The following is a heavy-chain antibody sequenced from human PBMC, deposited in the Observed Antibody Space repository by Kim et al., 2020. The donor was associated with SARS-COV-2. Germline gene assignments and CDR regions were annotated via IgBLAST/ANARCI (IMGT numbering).Heavy chain of an antibody. D-gene: IGHD3-9*01. V-gene: IGHV3-30-3*01. CDR2: ISYDGSNK. J-gene: IGHJ6*02. CDR1: GFTFSSYA. Sequence: GGSLRLSCAASGFTFSSYAMHWVRQAPGNGLEWVAVISYDGSNKYYADSVKGRFTISRDNSKNTLYLQMNSLRAEDTAVYYCARDYEYYDILTGYSVPQYYYYYYGMDVLGQGTTVTVSS. CDR3: ARDYEYYDILTGYSVPQYYYYYYGMDV.